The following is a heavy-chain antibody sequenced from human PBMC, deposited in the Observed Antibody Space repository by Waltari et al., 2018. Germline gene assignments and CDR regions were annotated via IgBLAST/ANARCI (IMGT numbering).Heavy chain of an antibody. J-gene: IGHJ6*02. D-gene: IGHD2-21*01. Sequence: QVQLVQSGAEVKKPGSSVKVSCKASGGTFSSYAISWVRQAPGQGLEWMGGIIPIFGTANDAQKFQGRVTITTDESTSTAYMELSSLRSEDTAVYYCARGRDPILYYYYYGMDVWGQGTMVTVSS. CDR2: IIPIFGTA. CDR3: ARGRDPILYYYYYGMDV. CDR1: GGTFSSYA. V-gene: IGHV1-69*05.